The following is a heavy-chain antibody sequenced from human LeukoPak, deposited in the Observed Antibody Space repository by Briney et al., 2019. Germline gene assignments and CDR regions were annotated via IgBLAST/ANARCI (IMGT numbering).Heavy chain of an antibody. CDR3: ICLTDPFDY. J-gene: IGHJ4*02. CDR2: IRGKAYGGAT. Sequence: GGSLRLSCAASGFTFSDAWMIWVRQAPGKGPEWVGFIRGKAYGGATGYTASVKGRFTISRDDSKSIVYLQMNSLRTEDTAVYYCICLTDPFDYWGQGSLVTVSS. V-gene: IGHV3-71*01. CDR1: GFTFSDAW.